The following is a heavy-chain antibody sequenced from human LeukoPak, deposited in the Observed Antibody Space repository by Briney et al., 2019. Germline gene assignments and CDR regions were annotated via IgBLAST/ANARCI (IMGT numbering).Heavy chain of an antibody. J-gene: IGHJ4*02. D-gene: IGHD2-2*01. Sequence: SVKVSCKASGYTFTSYAISWVRQAPGQGLEWMGRIIPILGIANYAQKFQGRVTITADKSTSTAYMELSSLRSEDTAVYYCARAPPIVVVPAAHPFFDYWGQGTLVTVSS. V-gene: IGHV1-69*04. CDR1: GYTFTSYA. CDR2: IIPILGIA. CDR3: ARAPPIVVVPAAHPFFDY.